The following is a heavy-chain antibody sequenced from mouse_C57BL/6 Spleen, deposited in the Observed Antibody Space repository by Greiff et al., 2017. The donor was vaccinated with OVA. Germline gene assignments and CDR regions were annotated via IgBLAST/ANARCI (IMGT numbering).Heavy chain of an antibody. CDR3: ARHDYGSSSWFAY. Sequence: DVKLQESGGGLVKPGGSLKLSCAASGFTFSSYTMSWVRQTPEKRLEWVATISGGGGNTYYPDSVKGRFTISRDNAKNTLYLQMSSLRSEDTALYYCARHDYGSSSWFAYWGQGTLVTVSA. D-gene: IGHD1-1*01. CDR1: GFTFSSYT. V-gene: IGHV5-9*01. J-gene: IGHJ3*01. CDR2: ISGGGGNT.